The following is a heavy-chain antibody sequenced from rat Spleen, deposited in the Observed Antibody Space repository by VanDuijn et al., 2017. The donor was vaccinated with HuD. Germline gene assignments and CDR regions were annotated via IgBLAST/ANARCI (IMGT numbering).Heavy chain of an antibody. D-gene: IGHD1-11*01. CDR3: TTVPHRNSDAHGEFDY. V-gene: IGHV5-27*01. Sequence: EVQLVESGGGLVQPGRSLKLSCAASGFTFSDYYMAWVRQAPTKGLEWIASISTGGDNTYYRDSVKGRFTISRHNAKSTLYLQMGSLRSEDTATCYCTTVPHRNSDAHGEFDYWGQGVMVTVSS. J-gene: IGHJ2*01. CDR2: ISTGGDNT. CDR1: GFTFSDYY.